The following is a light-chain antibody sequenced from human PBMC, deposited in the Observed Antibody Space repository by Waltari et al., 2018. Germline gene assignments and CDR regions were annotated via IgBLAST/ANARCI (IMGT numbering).Light chain of an antibody. Sequence: SYELTQPSSMSVSPGQPARIHCPCNLFEKEYEYWYQQKPGQAPILVIFKDNERPSGIPELFSGSSAGTTVTLTISGVQAEDEADYYCQSADSSGPSVVFGGGTKLT. CDR2: KDN. J-gene: IGLJ2*01. CDR3: QSADSSGPSVV. V-gene: IGLV3-25*03. CDR1: LFEKEY.